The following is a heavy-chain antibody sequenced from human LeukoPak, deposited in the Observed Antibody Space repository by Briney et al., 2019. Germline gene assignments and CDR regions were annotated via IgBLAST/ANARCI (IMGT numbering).Heavy chain of an antibody. CDR3: ARENPSGYYNRPIDY. D-gene: IGHD3-22*01. CDR2: MYYSGSI. CDR1: GGSVSSGSYY. V-gene: IGHV4-61*01. J-gene: IGHJ4*02. Sequence: SETLSLTCSVSGGSVSSGSYYWSWIRQPPGKGLEWIGDMYYSGSIKYNPSLKSRVTMSVDTSKNQFSLKLSSATAADTAIYYCARENPSGYYNRPIDYWGQGTLVTVSS.